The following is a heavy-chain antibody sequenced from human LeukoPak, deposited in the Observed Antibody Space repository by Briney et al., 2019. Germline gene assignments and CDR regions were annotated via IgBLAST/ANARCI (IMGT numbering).Heavy chain of an antibody. Sequence: SETLSLTCTVSGDSITSYFWTWIRQPPGKGLEWIGYIYYSGSTNYNPSLKSRVTISVDTPKNQFSLKLSSVTAADTAVYYCASFNYYGSGSYLQYYFDYWGQGTLVTVSS. CDR1: GDSITSYF. CDR3: ASFNYYGSGSYLQYYFDY. CDR2: IYYSGST. D-gene: IGHD3-10*01. J-gene: IGHJ4*02. V-gene: IGHV4-59*01.